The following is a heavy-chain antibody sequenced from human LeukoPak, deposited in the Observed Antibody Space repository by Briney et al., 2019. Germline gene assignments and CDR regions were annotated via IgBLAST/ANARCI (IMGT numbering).Heavy chain of an antibody. J-gene: IGHJ4*02. CDR1: GYTFITYG. CDR3: ASGYCSGGSCPLGY. V-gene: IGHV1-69*13. D-gene: IGHD2-15*01. Sequence: GASVKVSCKASGYTFITYGISWVRQAPGQGLEWMGGIIPIFGTANYAQKFQGRATITADESTSTAYMELSSLRSEDTAVYYCASGYCSGGSCPLGYWGQGTLVTVSS. CDR2: IIPIFGTA.